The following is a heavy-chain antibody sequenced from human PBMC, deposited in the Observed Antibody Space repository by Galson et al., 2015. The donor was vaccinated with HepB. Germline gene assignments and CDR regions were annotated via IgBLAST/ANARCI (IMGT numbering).Heavy chain of an antibody. J-gene: IGHJ4*02. CDR1: GFSLNSRGVG. CDR3: AHMDLGLTSFAY. CDR2: IFWDADQ. D-gene: IGHD3/OR15-3a*01. V-gene: IGHV2-5*02. Sequence: PALVKPTQTLTLTCTFSGFSLNSRGVGVGWIRQPPGKALEWLAPIFWDADQRYTPLLKSRISVTKDTSQNQVVLKLTSVDPVDTATYYCAHMDLGLTSFAYWGQETLVTVSS.